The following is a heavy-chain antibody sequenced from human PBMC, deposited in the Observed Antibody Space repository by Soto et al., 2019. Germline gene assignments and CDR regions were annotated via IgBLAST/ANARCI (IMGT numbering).Heavy chain of an antibody. CDR2: INAGNGNT. V-gene: IGHV1-3*01. CDR1: GYTFTSYA. J-gene: IGHJ4*02. Sequence: QVQLVQSGAEVKKPGASVKVSCKASGYTFTSYAMHWVRQAPGQRLEWMGWINAGNGNTKYSQKSQGRVTITRDTPASTAYMYLSSLRSSYTALYYCARGDIVATIFYYSDYWGQVTLVTVS. CDR3: ARGDIVATIFYYSDY. D-gene: IGHD5-12*01.